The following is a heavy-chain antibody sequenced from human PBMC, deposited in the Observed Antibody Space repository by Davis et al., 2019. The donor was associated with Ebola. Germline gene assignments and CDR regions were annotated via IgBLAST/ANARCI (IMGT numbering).Heavy chain of an antibody. CDR2: IYYSGST. V-gene: IGHV4-61*01. Sequence: MPSETLSLPCTVSGGSVSSGSYYRSWLRQPPAKGLEWVGYIYYSGSTNCNPSLKSRVTISVDTSKNQFSLKLRSVTAADTAVYFCARESFTSGSFYKGYYYYGMDVWGQGTTVTVSS. D-gene: IGHD3-10*01. CDR1: GGSVSSGSYY. CDR3: ARESFTSGSFYKGYYYYGMDV. J-gene: IGHJ6*02.